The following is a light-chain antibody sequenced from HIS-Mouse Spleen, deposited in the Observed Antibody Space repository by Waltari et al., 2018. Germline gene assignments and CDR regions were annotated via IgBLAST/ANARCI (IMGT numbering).Light chain of an antibody. CDR2: DVS. V-gene: IGLV2-14*03. CDR1: SSDVGGYTY. CDR3: SSYTSSSTLVV. J-gene: IGLJ2*01. Sequence: QSALTQPASVSGSPGQSITIPCTGTSSDVGGYTYVSWYQQHPGKAPTLRISDVSNRPSGVSNRFSGSKSGNTASLTISGLQAEDEADYYCSSYTSSSTLVVFGGGTKLTVL.